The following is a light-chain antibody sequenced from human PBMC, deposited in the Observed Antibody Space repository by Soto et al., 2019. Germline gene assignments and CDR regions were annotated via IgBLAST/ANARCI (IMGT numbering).Light chain of an antibody. CDR3: QYYGTSSLT. Sequence: EIVLTQSAVTLSLSPGERATRSCRASQSVTSSYLAWYLQKPGQAPRLLIYGASGRATGIPDRFSGSGSGTDFTLTISRLEPEDFAVFYCQYYGTSSLTFGGGTKVDIK. CDR2: GAS. V-gene: IGKV3-20*01. CDR1: QSVTSSY. J-gene: IGKJ4*01.